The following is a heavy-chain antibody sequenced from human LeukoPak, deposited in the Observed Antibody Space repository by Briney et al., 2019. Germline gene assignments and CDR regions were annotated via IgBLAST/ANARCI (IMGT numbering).Heavy chain of an antibody. Sequence: PGGSLRLSCAASGVTFDDYVMHWGRQAPGEGLEWGSGISWNSGSIGYADSVKGGFTISRDNAKNSLYLQMNSLRAEDMALYYCAKGYYSSSSDFFDYWGQGTLVTVSS. CDR1: GVTFDDYV. CDR3: AKGYYSSSSDFFDY. D-gene: IGHD6-6*01. J-gene: IGHJ4*02. CDR2: ISWNSGSI. V-gene: IGHV3-9*03.